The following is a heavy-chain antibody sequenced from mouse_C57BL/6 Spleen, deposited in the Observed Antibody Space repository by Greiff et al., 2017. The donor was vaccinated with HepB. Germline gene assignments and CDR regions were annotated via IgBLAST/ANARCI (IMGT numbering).Heavy chain of an antibody. CDR1: GFTFSSYA. J-gene: IGHJ4*01. V-gene: IGHV5-9-1*02. Sequence: EVQLVESGEGLVKPGGSLKLSCAASGFTFSSYAMSWVRQTPEKRLEWVAYISSGSDYTYYADTLKGRFTISRDTARNTLYLQMSSLKSEDTAMYYCTRGYYSNYLYAMDYWGQGTSVTVSS. CDR3: TRGYYSNYLYAMDY. CDR2: ISSGSDYT. D-gene: IGHD2-5*01.